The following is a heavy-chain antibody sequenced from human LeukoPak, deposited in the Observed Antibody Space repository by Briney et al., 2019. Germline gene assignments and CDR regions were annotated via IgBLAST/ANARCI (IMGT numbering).Heavy chain of an antibody. J-gene: IGHJ6*03. D-gene: IGHD2-15*01. CDR3: ARLGCSGGSCRYYYYYYMDV. CDR1: GGSFSGNY. Sequence: SETLSLTCAVYGGSFSGNYWSWIRQPPGKGLEWIGEINHSGSTNYNPSLKSRVTISVDTSKNQFSLKLSSVTAADTAVYYCARLGCSGGSCRYYYYYYMDVWGKGTTVTISS. V-gene: IGHV4-34*01. CDR2: INHSGST.